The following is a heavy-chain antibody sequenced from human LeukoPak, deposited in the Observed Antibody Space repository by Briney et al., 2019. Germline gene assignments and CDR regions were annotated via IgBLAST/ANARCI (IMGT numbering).Heavy chain of an antibody. CDR1: GFTFSSYE. V-gene: IGHV3-48*03. D-gene: IGHD3-22*01. CDR3: AREGYYDSSGYYPRTNAFDY. Sequence: GGSLRPSCAASGFTFSSYEMNWVRQAPGKGLEWVSYISSSGSTIYYADSVEGRFTISRDNAKNSLYLQMNSLRAEDTAVYYCAREGYYDSSGYYPRTNAFDYWGQGTLVTVSS. CDR2: ISSSGSTI. J-gene: IGHJ4*02.